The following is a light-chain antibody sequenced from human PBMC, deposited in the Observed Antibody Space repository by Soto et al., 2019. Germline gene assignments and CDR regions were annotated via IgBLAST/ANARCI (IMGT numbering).Light chain of an antibody. CDR1: QSVNNN. V-gene: IGKV3-15*01. CDR2: GAS. CDR3: QEYNTWPWT. J-gene: IGKJ1*01. Sequence: TLMTQSPATLSVSPGGRATVSCRASQSVNNNLAWYQQKLGQAPRVLIYGASTRATGIPARFTGSGSGTEFILTITSLQSEDSAVYYCQEYNTWPWTFGQGTKVDIK.